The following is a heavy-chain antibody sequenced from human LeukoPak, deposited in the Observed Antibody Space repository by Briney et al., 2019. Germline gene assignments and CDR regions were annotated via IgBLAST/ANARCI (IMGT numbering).Heavy chain of an antibody. CDR2: LYYGGNT. CDR3: ARASYSSSWYEIIVQAFDI. D-gene: IGHD6-13*01. V-gene: IGHV4-39*07. CDR1: GGSISSSSYY. Sequence: SETLSPTCTVSGGSISSSSYYWGWIRQPPGKGLEWIGSLYYGGNTYYNPSLKSRVTISVDTSKNQFSLKVSSVTAADTAVYYCARASYSSSWYEIIVQAFDIWGQGTMVTVSS. J-gene: IGHJ3*02.